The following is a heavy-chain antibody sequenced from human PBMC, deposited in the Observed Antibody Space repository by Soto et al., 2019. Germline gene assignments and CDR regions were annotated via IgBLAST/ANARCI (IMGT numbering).Heavy chain of an antibody. D-gene: IGHD1-26*01. CDR1: GHTFSSYG. V-gene: IGHV1-18*01. CDR3: AIGSGSYNPLDS. J-gene: IGHJ4*02. Sequence: QVQLVQSGVDMKKPGASVKVSCKASGHTFSSYGITWVRQVPGQGLEWMGWISAYNGNTILSQKFQGRVTLTTDTSTSTVYMELRSLTSADTAVYYCAIGSGSYNPLDSWGQGTLVTVSS. CDR2: ISAYNGNT.